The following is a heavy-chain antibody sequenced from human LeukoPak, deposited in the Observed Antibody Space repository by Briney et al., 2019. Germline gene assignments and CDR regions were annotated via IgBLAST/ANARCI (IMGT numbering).Heavy chain of an antibody. CDR1: GFTFSDYY. V-gene: IGHV3-11*01. CDR2: ISSSGSTI. Sequence: GGSLRLSCAASGFTFSDYYMSWIRQAPGKGREWVSYISSSGSTIYYADSVKGRFTISRDNAKNSLYLQMNSLRAEDTAVYYCARGRYYDSSGYAIDYWGQGTLVTVSS. CDR3: ARGRYYDSSGYAIDY. D-gene: IGHD3-22*01. J-gene: IGHJ4*02.